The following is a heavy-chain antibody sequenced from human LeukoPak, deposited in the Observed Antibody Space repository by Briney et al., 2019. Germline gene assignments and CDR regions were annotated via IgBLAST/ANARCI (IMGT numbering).Heavy chain of an antibody. J-gene: IGHJ3*02. CDR3: ARVESSGYYSRDAFDI. D-gene: IGHD3-22*01. V-gene: IGHV1-69*06. Sequence: GASVKVSCKASGGTFSSYAISWVRQAPGQGLEWMGGIIPIFGTANYAQKFQGRVTITADKSTSTAYMELSSLRSEDTAGYYCARVESSGYYSRDAFDIWGQGTMVTVSS. CDR2: IIPIFGTA. CDR1: GGTFSSYA.